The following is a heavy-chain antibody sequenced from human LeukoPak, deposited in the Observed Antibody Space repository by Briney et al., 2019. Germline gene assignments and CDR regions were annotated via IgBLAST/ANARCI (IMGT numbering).Heavy chain of an antibody. J-gene: IGHJ6*02. CDR3: ARNPLNYCSSTSCYPYYYYGMDV. V-gene: IGHV3-64*02. D-gene: IGHD2-2*01. CDR1: GFIFSNYA. CDR2: INNNGGSR. Sequence: PGGSLRLSCSASGFIFSNYAMDWVRQAPGKGLEYVSGINNNGGSRHHADSVKGRFTISRDNSKNTLYLQMGSLRAEDMAVYYCARNPLNYCSSTSCYPYYYYGMDVWGQGTTVTVSS.